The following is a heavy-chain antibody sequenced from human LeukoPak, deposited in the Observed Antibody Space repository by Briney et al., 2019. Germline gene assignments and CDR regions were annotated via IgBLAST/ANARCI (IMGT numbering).Heavy chain of an antibody. CDR2: ILSQENNE. Sequence: PGGSLRLSCAASGFTFSTYPMHWVRQAPDKGLEWVAVILSQENNEYYADSVKGRFTISRDNSKSMLYMKMNSLRAEDTAIYFCARGINPLAYWYFDLWGRGTLVTVSP. V-gene: IGHV3-33*01. CDR1: GFTFSTYP. CDR3: ARGINPLAYWYFDL. J-gene: IGHJ2*01. D-gene: IGHD1-1*01.